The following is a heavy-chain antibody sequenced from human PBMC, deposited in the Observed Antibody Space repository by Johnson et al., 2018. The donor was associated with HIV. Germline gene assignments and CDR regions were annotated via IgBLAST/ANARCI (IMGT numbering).Heavy chain of an antibody. CDR2: IWYDGSNK. CDR3: ARALSSSPDAFDI. CDR1: GFTFSNYG. J-gene: IGHJ3*02. Sequence: QVQLVESGGGVVQPGRSLRLSCAASGFTFSNYGMAWVRQAPGKGLEWVAVIWYDGSNKNYADSVKGRFTISRDNAKNSLYLQMNSLRAEDTALYYCARALSSSPDAFDIWGQGTMVTVSS. D-gene: IGHD6-13*01. V-gene: IGHV3-33*08.